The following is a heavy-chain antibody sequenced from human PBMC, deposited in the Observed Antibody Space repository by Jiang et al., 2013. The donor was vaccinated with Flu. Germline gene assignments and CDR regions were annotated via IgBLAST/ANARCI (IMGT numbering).Heavy chain of an antibody. Sequence: SGAEVKKPGASVKVSCKASGYTFTSYYMHWVRQAPGQGLEWMGIINPSGGSTSYAQKFQGRVTMTRDTSTSTVYMELSSLRSEDTAVYYCAREATYCSSTSCYKGGWFDPWGQGTLVTVSS. CDR3: AREATYCSSTSCYKGGWFDP. CDR1: GYTFTSYY. J-gene: IGHJ5*02. V-gene: IGHV1-46*01. CDR2: INPSGGST. D-gene: IGHD2-2*02.